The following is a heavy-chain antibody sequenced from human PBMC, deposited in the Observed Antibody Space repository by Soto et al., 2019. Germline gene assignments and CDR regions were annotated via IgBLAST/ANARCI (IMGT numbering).Heavy chain of an antibody. CDR1: GFTFSSYA. CDR3: ARVPSSSGRAHFDY. V-gene: IGHV3-30-3*01. Sequence: QVPLVESGGGVVQPGRSLGLSCAASGFTFSSYAMHWVRQAPGKGLEWVAVISYDGSNKYYADSVKGRFTISRDNSKNTLYLQMNSLRAEDTAVYYCARVPSSSGRAHFDYWGQGTLVTVSS. CDR2: ISYDGSNK. J-gene: IGHJ4*02. D-gene: IGHD2-15*01.